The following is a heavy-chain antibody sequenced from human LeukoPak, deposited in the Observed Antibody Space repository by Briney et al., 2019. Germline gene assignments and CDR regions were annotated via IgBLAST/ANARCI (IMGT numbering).Heavy chain of an antibody. Sequence: GGSLRLSCAVSGFTFSSYAMSWVRQAPGKGLEWVSGISGSGGSTYYEDSVKGRFTISRDNSKNTLYLQMNSLRAEDTAVYYCARGGFDILSGSYDAFDVWGQGTMVTVSS. V-gene: IGHV3-23*01. CDR3: ARGGFDILSGSYDAFDV. CDR2: ISGSGGST. J-gene: IGHJ3*01. CDR1: GFTFSSYA. D-gene: IGHD3-9*01.